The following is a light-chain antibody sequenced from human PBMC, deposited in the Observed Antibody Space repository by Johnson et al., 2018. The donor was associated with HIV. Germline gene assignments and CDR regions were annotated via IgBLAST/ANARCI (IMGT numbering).Light chain of an antibody. CDR1: SSNIGNNY. CDR3: GPWDSSLSAYV. J-gene: IGLJ1*01. V-gene: IGLV1-51*01. Sequence: QSVLTQPPSVSAAPGQKVTISCSGSSSNIGNNYVSWYQQLPGTAPTLLIYDNNKRPSGIPDRFSGSKSGTSATLGITGLQTGDEADYYCGPWDSSLSAYVVGTGSNVTVL. CDR2: DNN.